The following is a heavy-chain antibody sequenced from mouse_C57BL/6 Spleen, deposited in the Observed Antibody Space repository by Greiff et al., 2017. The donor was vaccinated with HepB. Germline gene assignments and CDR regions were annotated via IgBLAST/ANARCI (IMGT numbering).Heavy chain of an antibody. D-gene: IGHD2-1*01. CDR2: IYPGDGDT. CDR1: GYAFSSYW. CDR3: ARSGYGNYGWDVH. Sequence: QVQLQQSGAELVKPGASVKISCKASGYAFSSYWMNWVKQRPGKGLEWIGQIYPGDGDTNYNGKFKGKATLTADKSSSTAYMQLSSLTSEDSAVYFCARSGYGNYGWDVHWGQGTTLTVSS. J-gene: IGHJ2*01. V-gene: IGHV1-80*01.